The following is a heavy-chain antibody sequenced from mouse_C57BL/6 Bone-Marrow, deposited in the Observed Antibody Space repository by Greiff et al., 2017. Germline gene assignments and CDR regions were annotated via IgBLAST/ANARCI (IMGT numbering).Heavy chain of an antibody. D-gene: IGHD1-1*01. CDR3: AREVYYYGFDY. Sequence: QVQLQQSGAELVKPGASVKLSCKASGYTFTSYWMQWVKQRPGRGLVWIGEIEPSDSYTNYNQKFKGQATLTVDTSSSTAYMQLSSLTSEDSAVYYCAREVYYYGFDYWGQGTTLTVSS. CDR2: IEPSDSYT. CDR1: GYTFTSYW. J-gene: IGHJ2*01. V-gene: IGHV1-50*01.